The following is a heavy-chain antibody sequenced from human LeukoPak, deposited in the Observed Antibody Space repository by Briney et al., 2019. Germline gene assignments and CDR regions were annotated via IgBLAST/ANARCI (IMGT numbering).Heavy chain of an antibody. CDR2: ISYSGTT. Sequence: PSETLSLTCTVSGGSVSSGSYYWSWLRQPPGKGLEGIGYISYSGTTIYNPSLKSRVTTSVDTSKNQLSMKLSSVTAADTAVYYCARQLYDYTSGWHRWFDPWGQGTQVTVSS. D-gene: IGHD6-19*01. CDR1: GGSVSSGSYY. V-gene: IGHV4-61*01. J-gene: IGHJ5*02. CDR3: ARQLYDYTSGWHRWFDP.